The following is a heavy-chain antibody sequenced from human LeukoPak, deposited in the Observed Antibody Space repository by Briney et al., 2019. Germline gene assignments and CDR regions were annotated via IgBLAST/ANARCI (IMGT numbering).Heavy chain of an antibody. CDR3: ARPSRSGYQTLFDY. Sequence: PGASVKVSCKASGYTFTSYVISWVRQAPGQGLEWMGWISAYNGNTNYAQKLQGRVTMTTETSTSTAYMDLRSLRSDDTAVYYCARPSRSGYQTLFDYWGQGTLVTVSS. J-gene: IGHJ4*02. V-gene: IGHV1-18*01. CDR2: ISAYNGNT. CDR1: GYTFTSYV. D-gene: IGHD3-22*01.